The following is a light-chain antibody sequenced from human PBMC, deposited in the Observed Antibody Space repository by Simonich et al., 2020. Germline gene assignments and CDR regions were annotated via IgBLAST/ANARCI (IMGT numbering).Light chain of an antibody. V-gene: IGKV4-1*01. CDR2: WYS. J-gene: IGKJ1*01. CDR3: QQYYSTPLT. CDR1: QSVLYSSNNKNY. Sequence: DIVMTQSPDSLAVSLGERATINCKSSQSVLYSSNNKNYLAWYPQKPGQPPKLLIYWYSTRESGVPDRFSGSGSGTDFTLTISSLQAEDVAVYYCQQYYSTPLTFGQGTKVEIK.